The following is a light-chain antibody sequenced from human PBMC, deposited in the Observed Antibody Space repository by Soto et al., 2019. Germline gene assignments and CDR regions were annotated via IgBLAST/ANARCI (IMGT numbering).Light chain of an antibody. CDR2: KAS. Sequence: DTQMTQSPSTLSASVGDRVTITCRASQSISYYLVWYQQRPGRAPNLLIYKASSLESGVPSRFNGSGSGTECPLTISRLPPEDFATYYCQQYNSYSPTFGQGTKVEIK. J-gene: IGKJ1*01. CDR3: QQYNSYSPT. V-gene: IGKV1-5*03. CDR1: QSISYY.